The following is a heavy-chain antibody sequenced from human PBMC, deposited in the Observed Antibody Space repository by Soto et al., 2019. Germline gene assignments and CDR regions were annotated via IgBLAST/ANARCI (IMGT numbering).Heavy chain of an antibody. V-gene: IGHV1-69*01. CDR1: GGTFSSYA. CDR3: ARVFRGLGVQLAGFDP. CDR2: IIPIFGTA. Sequence: QVQLVQSGAEVKKPGSSVKVSCKASGGTFSSYAISWVRQAPGQGLEWMGGIIPIFGTANYAQKFQGRVTLTADESTSTAYMELSSLRSEDTAVYYCARVFRGLGVQLAGFDPWRQGPLVTVSS. D-gene: IGHD3-10*01. J-gene: IGHJ5*02.